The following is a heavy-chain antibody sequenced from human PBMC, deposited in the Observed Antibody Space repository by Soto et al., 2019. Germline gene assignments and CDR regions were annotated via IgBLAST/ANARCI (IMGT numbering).Heavy chain of an antibody. V-gene: IGHV1-18*01. CDR3: AGATARDWFDP. J-gene: IGHJ5*02. CDR1: GYTFTSYG. CDR2: ISAYNGNT. D-gene: IGHD4-17*01. Sequence: QVQLVQSGAEVKKPGASVKVSCKASGYTFTSYGISWVRQAPGQGLEWMGWISAYNGNTNYARKLQGRVTMTTDTSTSTADMGRRSLRSDDTAVYYCAGATARDWFDPWGQGTLVTVSS.